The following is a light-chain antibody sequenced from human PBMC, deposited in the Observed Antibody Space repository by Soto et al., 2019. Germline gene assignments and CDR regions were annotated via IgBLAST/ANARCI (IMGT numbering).Light chain of an antibody. V-gene: IGLV2-14*01. CDR3: SSYTSSSTL. CDR2: DVS. CDR1: SGDVGGYNY. Sequence: QSALTQPASVSGSPGQSITISCTGTSGDVGGYNYVSWYQQHPGKAPKLMIYDVSDRPSGVSNRFSGSKSGNTASLTISGLRAEDEADYYCSSYTSSSTLFGTGTKVTVL. J-gene: IGLJ1*01.